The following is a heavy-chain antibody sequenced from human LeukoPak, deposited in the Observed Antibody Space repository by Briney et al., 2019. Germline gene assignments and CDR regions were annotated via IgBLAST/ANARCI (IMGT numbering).Heavy chain of an antibody. D-gene: IGHD1-26*01. Sequence: QPGGSLRLSCAASGFTFSSYGMHWVRQAPGKGLEWVAVISYDGSNKYYADSVKGRFTISRDSSKNTLYLQMNSLRAEDTAVYYCAKDYDGIVGASYFDYWGQGTLVTVSS. V-gene: IGHV3-30*18. CDR2: ISYDGSNK. CDR1: GFTFSSYG. CDR3: AKDYDGIVGASYFDY. J-gene: IGHJ4*02.